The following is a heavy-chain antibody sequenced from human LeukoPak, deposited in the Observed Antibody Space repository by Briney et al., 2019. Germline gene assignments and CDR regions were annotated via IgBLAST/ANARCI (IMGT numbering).Heavy chain of an antibody. D-gene: IGHD4-17*01. Sequence: SETLSLTCAVSADSFSSQYWTWIRQPPGKGLEWMGYISYIGSTTNNTSLKSRGTISIDTTKNQTSLKLSSVPAAETAVYYCARDLVTVTKGFDIWGQGTMVSVSS. V-gene: IGHV4-59*11. CDR1: ADSFSSQY. CDR2: ISYIGST. CDR3: ARDLVTVTKGFDI. J-gene: IGHJ3*02.